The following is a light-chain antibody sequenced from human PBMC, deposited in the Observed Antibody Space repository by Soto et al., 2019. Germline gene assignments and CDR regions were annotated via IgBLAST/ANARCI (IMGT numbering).Light chain of an antibody. V-gene: IGLV2-14*01. CDR1: SSDVGGYHY. CDR2: EVS. Sequence: QSALTQPASVSGSPGQSITISCTGTSSDVGGYHYVSWYQQHPGKAPKLMIYEVSNRSSGVSNRFSGSKSGNTASLTISGLQAEDEADYYCSSYTSSSTVVFGGGTQLTVL. CDR3: SSYTSSSTVV. J-gene: IGLJ2*01.